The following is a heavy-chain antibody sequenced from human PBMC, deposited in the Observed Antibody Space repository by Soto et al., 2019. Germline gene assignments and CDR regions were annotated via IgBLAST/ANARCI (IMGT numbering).Heavy chain of an antibody. D-gene: IGHD3-3*01. CDR1: GYTFTRSG. J-gene: IGHJ6*02. V-gene: IGHV1-18*01. CDR2: INPDNGNT. Sequence: QVQLVQSGAEVKKPGASVKVSCKASGYTFTRSGISWVRQAPGQGLEWLGWINPDNGNTNYAQHLQGRVSLTTDTLTRRGHMDLEGLRSEDTAVYYCARDQGITTLGVYSKYYYGMDVWGQGTTVTVSS. CDR3: ARDQGITTLGVYSKYYYGMDV.